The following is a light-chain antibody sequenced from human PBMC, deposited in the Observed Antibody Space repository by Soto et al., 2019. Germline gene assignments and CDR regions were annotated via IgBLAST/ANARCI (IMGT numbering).Light chain of an antibody. CDR1: QSVSSR. CDR3: QQRSNWPPWT. Sequence: EIVMTQSPATLSVSPGERVTLSCRASQSVSSRLAWYQQKPGQSPRLLIYGASNRATGIPARFSGSGSGTDFTLTIRSLEPEDFAVYYCQQRSNWPPWTFGQGTKGDIK. V-gene: IGKV3-11*01. J-gene: IGKJ1*01. CDR2: GAS.